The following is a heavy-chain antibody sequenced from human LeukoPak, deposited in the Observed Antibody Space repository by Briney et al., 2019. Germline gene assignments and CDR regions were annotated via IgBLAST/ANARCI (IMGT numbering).Heavy chain of an antibody. CDR2: IIPIFGTA. Sequence: SVKVSCKASGGTFSSYAISWVRQAPGQGLEWMGGIIPIFGTANYAQKFQGRVTITADKSTSTAYMELSSLRSEDTAVYYCARGAYYYDSSGYWGFDYWGQGTLVTVSP. D-gene: IGHD3-22*01. J-gene: IGHJ4*02. V-gene: IGHV1-69*06. CDR3: ARGAYYYDSSGYWGFDY. CDR1: GGTFSSYA.